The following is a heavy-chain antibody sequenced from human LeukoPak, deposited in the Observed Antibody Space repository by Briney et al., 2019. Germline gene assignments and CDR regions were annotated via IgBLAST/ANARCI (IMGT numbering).Heavy chain of an antibody. CDR3: ARATWAIAAAGIYYAFDI. D-gene: IGHD6-13*01. Sequence: ASVKASCKASGYTFTGYYMHWVRQAPGQGLEWMGWINPNSGGTNYAQKFQGRVTMTRDTSISTAYMELSRLRSDDTAVYYCARATWAIAAAGIYYAFDIWGQGTMVTVSS. CDR2: INPNSGGT. V-gene: IGHV1-2*02. CDR1: GYTFTGYY. J-gene: IGHJ3*02.